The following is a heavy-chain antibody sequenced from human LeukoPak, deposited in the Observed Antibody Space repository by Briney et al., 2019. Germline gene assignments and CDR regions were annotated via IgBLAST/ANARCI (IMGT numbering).Heavy chain of an antibody. CDR1: GYTFTGYY. Sequence: VASVKVPCKASGYTFTGYYMHWVRQAPGQGLEWMGWINPNSGGTNYAQKFQGRVTMTRDTSISTAYMELSRLRSDDTAVYYCARVYGGNPSYYYYYYMDVWGKGTTVTISS. CDR3: ARVYGGNPSYYYYYYMDV. D-gene: IGHD4-23*01. V-gene: IGHV1-2*02. J-gene: IGHJ6*03. CDR2: INPNSGGT.